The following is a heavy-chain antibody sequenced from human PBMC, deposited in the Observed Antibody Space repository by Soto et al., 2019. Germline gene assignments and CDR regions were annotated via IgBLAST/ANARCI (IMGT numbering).Heavy chain of an antibody. CDR3: ARVGAWFGEFDYFDY. J-gene: IGHJ4*02. D-gene: IGHD3-10*01. CDR1: GFTFSSYT. CDR2: ISRFSNDI. V-gene: IGHV3-21*06. Sequence: EVHLVESGGGLVKPGGSLRLSCAASGFTFSSYTMNWVRQAPGKGLEWVSSISRFSNDIYYADSVKGRVTISRANAENSVYLQMNSLRAEDTAVYYCARVGAWFGEFDYFDYWGQGTPVTVSS.